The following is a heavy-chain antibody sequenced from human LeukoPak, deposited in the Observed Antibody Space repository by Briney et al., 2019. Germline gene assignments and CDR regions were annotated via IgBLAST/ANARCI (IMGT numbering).Heavy chain of an antibody. J-gene: IGHJ4*02. CDR2: ISYDGRNK. CDR1: GFIFSSYG. Sequence: HPGGSLRLSCAASGFIFSSYGMHWVRQAPGKGLEWVAVISYDGRNKYYADSVKGRFTISRDNSKNTLYLQMNSLRAEGAAVYYCSKATPPRDGSNPDYWGQGTLVTVSS. D-gene: IGHD4-4*01. V-gene: IGHV3-30*18. CDR3: SKATPPRDGSNPDY.